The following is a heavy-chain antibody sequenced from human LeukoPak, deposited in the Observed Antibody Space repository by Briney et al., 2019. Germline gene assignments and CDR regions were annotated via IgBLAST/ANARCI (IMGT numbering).Heavy chain of an antibody. D-gene: IGHD3-22*01. J-gene: IGHJ4*02. CDR1: GFTFSSYW. Sequence: GGPLRLSCAASGFTFSSYWMSWVRQAPGKGLEWVANIKQDGSEKYYVDSVKGRFTISRDNAKNSLYLQMNSLRAEDTAVYYCARDQYYGGSDLFAYWGQGTLVTVSS. CDR2: IKQDGSEK. CDR3: ARDQYYGGSDLFAY. V-gene: IGHV3-7*01.